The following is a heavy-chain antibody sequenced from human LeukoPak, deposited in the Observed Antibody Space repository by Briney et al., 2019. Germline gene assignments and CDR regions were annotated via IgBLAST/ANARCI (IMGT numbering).Heavy chain of an antibody. V-gene: IGHV3-33*01. J-gene: IGHJ3*02. CDR2: IWYDGSNK. CDR1: GFTFSSYG. CDR3: ARSCGYSARNDAFDI. D-gene: IGHD5-12*01. Sequence: GGSLRLSCAASGFTFSSYGMHWVRQAPGKGLEWVAVIWYDGSNKYYADSVKGRFTISRDNSKNTLYLQMNSLRAEDTAVYYCARSCGYSARNDAFDIWGQGTMVTVSS.